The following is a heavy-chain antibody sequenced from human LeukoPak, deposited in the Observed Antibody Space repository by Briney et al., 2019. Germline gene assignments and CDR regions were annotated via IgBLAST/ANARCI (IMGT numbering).Heavy chain of an antibody. V-gene: IGHV3-23*01. CDR3: AKDLSSSSSVVVVAAKHDY. Sequence: GGPLRLSCAASGFTFSSYAMSWVRQAPGKGLEWVSAISGSGGSTYYADSVKGRFTISRDNSKNTLYLQMNSLRAEDAAVYYCAKDLSSSSSVVVVAAKHDYWGQGTPVTVSS. CDR2: ISGSGGST. J-gene: IGHJ4*02. CDR1: GFTFSSYA. D-gene: IGHD2-15*01.